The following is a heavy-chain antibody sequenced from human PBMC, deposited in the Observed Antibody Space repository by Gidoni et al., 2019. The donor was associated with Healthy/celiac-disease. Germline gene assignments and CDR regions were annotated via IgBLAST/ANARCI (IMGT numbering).Heavy chain of an antibody. Sequence: QVQLQQWGAGLLKPSETLSLTCAVYGGSFSGYYWSWIRQPPGKGLEWIGEINHSGSTNYNPSLKSRVTISVDTSKNQFSLKLSSVTAADTAVYYCARRDGFFKYFDYWGQGTLVTVSS. J-gene: IGHJ4*02. D-gene: IGHD5-12*01. CDR3: ARRDGFFKYFDY. V-gene: IGHV4-34*01. CDR2: INHSGST. CDR1: GGSFSGYY.